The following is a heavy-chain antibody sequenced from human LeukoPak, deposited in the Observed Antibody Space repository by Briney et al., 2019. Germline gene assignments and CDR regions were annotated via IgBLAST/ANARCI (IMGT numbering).Heavy chain of an antibody. V-gene: IGHV1-69*13. CDR1: GYTFTGYY. J-gene: IGHJ3*02. CDR2: IIPIFGTA. D-gene: IGHD3-3*01. Sequence: SVKVSCKASGYTFTGYYMHWVRQAPGQGLEWMGGIIPIFGTANYAQKFQGRVTITADESTSTAYMELSSLRSEDTAVYYCARVQSTYYDFWSAQRQAIDIWGQGTMVTVSS. CDR3: ARVQSTYYDFWSAQRQAIDI.